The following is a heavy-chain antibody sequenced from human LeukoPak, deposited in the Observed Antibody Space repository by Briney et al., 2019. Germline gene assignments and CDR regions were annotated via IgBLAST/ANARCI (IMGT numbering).Heavy chain of an antibody. Sequence: SETLSLTCTVSGGSISSYYWSWIRQPPGKGLEWIGYIYYRGSTNYNPSLKSRVTISVDTSKNQFSLKLSSVTAADTAVYYCARHNPRVYAPNYGMDVWGQGTTVTVSS. CDR1: GGSISSYY. V-gene: IGHV4-59*08. D-gene: IGHD2-8*01. CDR2: IYYRGST. J-gene: IGHJ6*02. CDR3: ARHNPRVYAPNYGMDV.